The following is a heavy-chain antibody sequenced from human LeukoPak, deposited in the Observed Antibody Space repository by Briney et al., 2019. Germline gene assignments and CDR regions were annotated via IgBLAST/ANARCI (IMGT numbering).Heavy chain of an antibody. Sequence: PGGSLRLSCVASGFSFSDSWMAWARQAPGKGLEWVAVISYDGSNKYYADSVKGRFTISRDNSKNTLYLQMNSLRAEDTAVYYCAKDREYSYSYYGMDVWGQGTTVTVSS. CDR3: AKDREYSYSYYGMDV. V-gene: IGHV3-30*18. CDR1: GFSFSDSW. D-gene: IGHD5-18*01. CDR2: ISYDGSNK. J-gene: IGHJ6*02.